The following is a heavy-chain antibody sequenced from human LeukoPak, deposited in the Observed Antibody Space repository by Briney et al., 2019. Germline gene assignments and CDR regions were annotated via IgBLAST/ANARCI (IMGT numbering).Heavy chain of an antibody. D-gene: IGHD4-17*01. CDR1: GDSIRGYY. CDR3: ARDDGDYVMNY. CDR2: IYPSGST. V-gene: IGHV4-4*07. J-gene: IGHJ4*02. Sequence: SETLSLTCTVSGDSIRGYYWSWTRQPAGEGLEWIGRIYPSGSTKSNPSLKSRVTMSLDTSKNQLSLNLSSVTAADTAVYYCARDDGDYVMNYWGQGTLVTVSS.